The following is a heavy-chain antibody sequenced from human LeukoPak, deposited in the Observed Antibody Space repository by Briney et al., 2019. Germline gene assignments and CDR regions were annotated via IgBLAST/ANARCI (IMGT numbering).Heavy chain of an antibody. Sequence: PGRSLRLSCPASGFTFSNYGMHWVRQAPGKGLEWVAVISYDGSNKYYADSVKGRFTISRDNSKNTLYLQMNSLRAEDTAVYYCAKDYYDSSGYLDYWGQGNLVTVSS. CDR3: AKDYYDSSGYLDY. CDR1: GFTFSNYG. D-gene: IGHD3-22*01. CDR2: ISYDGSNK. J-gene: IGHJ4*02. V-gene: IGHV3-30*18.